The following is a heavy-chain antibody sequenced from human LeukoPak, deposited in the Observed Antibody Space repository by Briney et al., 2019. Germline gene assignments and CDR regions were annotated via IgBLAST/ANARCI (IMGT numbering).Heavy chain of an antibody. V-gene: IGHV3-30*04. J-gene: IGHJ4*02. CDR2: ISYDGSNK. Sequence: GRSLRLSCAASGFTFSSYAMHWVRQAPGKGLEWVAVISYDGSNKYYADSVKGRFTISRDNSKNTLYLQMNSLRAEDTAVYYCARDPRDCSSTSCGYLDYWGQGTLVTVSS. CDR3: ARDPRDCSSTSCGYLDY. CDR1: GFTFSSYA. D-gene: IGHD2-2*01.